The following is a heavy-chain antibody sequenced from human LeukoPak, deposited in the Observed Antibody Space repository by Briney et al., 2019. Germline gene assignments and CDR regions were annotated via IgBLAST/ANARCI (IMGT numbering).Heavy chain of an antibody. Sequence: SETLSLTCAVYGGSFSGYYWSWIRQPPGKGLEWIGEINHSGSTNYNPSLKSRVTISVDTSKNQFSLKLSSVTAADTAVYYCARGQGYYDFWSGLRSRYYYYMDVWGKGTTVTVSS. D-gene: IGHD3-3*01. CDR3: ARGQGYYDFWSGLRSRYYYYMDV. CDR2: INHSGST. V-gene: IGHV4-34*01. J-gene: IGHJ6*03. CDR1: GGSFSGYY.